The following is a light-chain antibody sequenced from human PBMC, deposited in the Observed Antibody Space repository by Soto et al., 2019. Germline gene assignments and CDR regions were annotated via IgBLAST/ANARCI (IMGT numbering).Light chain of an antibody. CDR3: SSYGGYNNVV. V-gene: IGLV2-8*01. J-gene: IGLJ1*01. Sequence: QSVLTQPPSASGSPGQSVTISCTGTRSDVGGYNYVSWFQQHPGKAPKLIIHEVNQRPSGVPDRFSGSKSCNTASLTVSGLQAEDEGTYYCSSYGGYNNVVFGTGTKLTVL. CDR1: RSDVGGYNY. CDR2: EVN.